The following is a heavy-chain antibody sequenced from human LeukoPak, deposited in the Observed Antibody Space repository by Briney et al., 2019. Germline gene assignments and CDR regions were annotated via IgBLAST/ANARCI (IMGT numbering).Heavy chain of an antibody. CDR2: IYSGGST. CDR3: ARGVFEVVAGPSFDY. V-gene: IGHV3-53*01. CDR1: GFTVSSNY. Sequence: GGSLRLSCAASGFTVSSNYMSWVRQAPGKGLEWVSVIYSGGSTYYADSVKGRFTISRDNSKNTLYLQMNSLRAEDTAVYYCARGVFEVVAGPSFDYWGQGTLVTVSS. J-gene: IGHJ4*02. D-gene: IGHD6-19*01.